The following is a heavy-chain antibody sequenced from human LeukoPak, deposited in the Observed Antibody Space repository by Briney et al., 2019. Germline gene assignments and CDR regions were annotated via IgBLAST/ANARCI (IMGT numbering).Heavy chain of an antibody. CDR1: GFTFSSYS. Sequence: EGSLRLSCAASGFTFSSYSMNWVRQAPGRGLEWVAFIRYDGSNKYYADSVKGRFTISRDNSKNTLYLQMNSLRADDTAVYYCVKDGGSSGWYSAYFDYWGQGTLVIVSS. CDR2: IRYDGSNK. D-gene: IGHD6-19*01. CDR3: VKDGGSSGWYSAYFDY. V-gene: IGHV3-30*02. J-gene: IGHJ4*02.